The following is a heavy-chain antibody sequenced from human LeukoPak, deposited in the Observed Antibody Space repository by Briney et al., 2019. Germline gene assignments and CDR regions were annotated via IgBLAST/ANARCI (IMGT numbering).Heavy chain of an antibody. J-gene: IGHJ4*02. CDR2: INHSGST. D-gene: IGHD3-16*01. CDR1: GGSFSGYY. V-gene: IGHV4-34*01. Sequence: SETLSLTCAVYGGSFSGYYWSWIRQPPGKGLEWIGEINHSGSTNYNPSLKSRVTISVDTSKNQFSLKLSSVPAADTAVYYCARNARRRIMITFGGVMAYDYWGQGTLVTVSS. CDR3: ARNARRRIMITFGGVMAYDY.